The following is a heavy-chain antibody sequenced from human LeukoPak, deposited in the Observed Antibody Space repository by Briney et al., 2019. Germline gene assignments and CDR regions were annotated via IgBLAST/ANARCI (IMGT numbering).Heavy chain of an antibody. CDR3: AKDEWFIYRADFILDY. CDR1: GFPFGDHA. V-gene: IGHV3-43*02. Sequence: GGSLRLSCAASGFPFGDHALHWVRQAPGKGLEWVSLISGDGGDTYYADSVKGRFTISRDNSKNSLYLQMNSLRAEDSALYYCAKDEWFIYRADFILDYWGQGTLVTVSS. D-gene: IGHD3-3*01. J-gene: IGHJ4*02. CDR2: ISGDGGDT.